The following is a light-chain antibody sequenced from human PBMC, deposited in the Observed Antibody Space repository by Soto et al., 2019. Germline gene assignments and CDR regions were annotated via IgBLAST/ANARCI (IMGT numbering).Light chain of an antibody. CDR2: DAS. J-gene: IGKJ3*01. V-gene: IGKV1-33*01. Sequence: DIQMTQSPPSLSASVGDRVTITCQASQDISNYLKWYQQKLGKAPKLLIYDASNLETGVPSRFSGSGSGTHFTFTITSLQPEDSATYYCQHFDNLPLSFGPGTKVHIK. CDR3: QHFDNLPLS. CDR1: QDISNY.